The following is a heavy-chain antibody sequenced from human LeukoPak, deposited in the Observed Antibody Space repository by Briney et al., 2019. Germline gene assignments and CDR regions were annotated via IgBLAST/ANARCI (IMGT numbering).Heavy chain of an antibody. D-gene: IGHD3-22*01. CDR1: GFTFDDYG. CDR2: INWNGGST. J-gene: IGHJ4*02. Sequence: GGSLRLSCAASGFTFDDYGMSWVRQAPGKGLEWVSGINWNGGSTGYADSAKGRFTISRDNGKNSLYLQMNSLRAEDTALYYCARSGYYDSSAYFYWGQGTLVTVSS. V-gene: IGHV3-20*04. CDR3: ARSGYYDSSAYFY.